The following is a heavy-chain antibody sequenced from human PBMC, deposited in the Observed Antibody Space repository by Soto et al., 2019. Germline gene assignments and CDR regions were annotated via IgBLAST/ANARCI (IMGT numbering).Heavy chain of an antibody. CDR3: AKDSSGWPRSNYYFDY. D-gene: IGHD6-19*01. J-gene: IGHJ4*02. CDR2: ISYDGSNK. CDR1: GFTFSSYG. Sequence: QVQLVESGGGVVQPGRSLRLSCAASGFTFSSYGMHWVRQAPGKGLEWVAVISYDGSNKYYADSVKGRFTISRDNSKNTLYLQMNSLRAEDTAVYYCAKDSSGWPRSNYYFDYWGQGTLVTVSS. V-gene: IGHV3-30*18.